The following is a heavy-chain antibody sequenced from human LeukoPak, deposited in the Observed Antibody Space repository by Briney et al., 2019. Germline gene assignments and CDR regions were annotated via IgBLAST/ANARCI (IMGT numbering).Heavy chain of an antibody. D-gene: IGHD2-2*02. CDR3: AKELGYCSSTSCYRGSGY. Sequence: GGSLRLSCAASGFTVSSNYMSWVRQAPGKGLEWVSVIYSGGTTFYADSVKGRFTISRDNSKNTLYLQMNSLRAEDTAVYYCAKELGYCSSTSCYRGSGYWGQGTLVTVSS. J-gene: IGHJ4*02. V-gene: IGHV3-53*01. CDR1: GFTVSSNY. CDR2: IYSGGTT.